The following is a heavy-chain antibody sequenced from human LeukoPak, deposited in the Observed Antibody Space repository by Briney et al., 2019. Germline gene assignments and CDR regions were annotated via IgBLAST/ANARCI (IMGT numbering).Heavy chain of an antibody. CDR1: GGSISSYY. J-gene: IGHJ4*02. CDR2: IYTSGST. CDR3: ARGYSSSYKTIYYFDY. V-gene: IGHV4-4*09. Sequence: SETLPLTCTVSGGSISSYYWSWIRQPPGKGLEWIGYIYTSGSTNYNPSLKSRVTISVDMSKIQFSLKLSSVTAADTAVYYCARGYSSSYKTIYYFDYWGQGTLVTVSS. D-gene: IGHD6-6*01.